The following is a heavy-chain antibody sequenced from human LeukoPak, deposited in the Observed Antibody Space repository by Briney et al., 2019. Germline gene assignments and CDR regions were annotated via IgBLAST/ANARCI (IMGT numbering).Heavy chain of an antibody. V-gene: IGHV3-30-3*01. D-gene: IGHD4-17*01. Sequence: GGSLRLSCAASGFTLSSYAMHWVRQAPGKGLEWVAVISYDGSNKYYADSVKGRFTISRDNSRNTLYLQMNSLRAEDTAVYYCARDRKDYGDYGYFDYWGQGTLVTVSS. J-gene: IGHJ4*02. CDR3: ARDRKDYGDYGYFDY. CDR2: ISYDGSNK. CDR1: GFTLSSYA.